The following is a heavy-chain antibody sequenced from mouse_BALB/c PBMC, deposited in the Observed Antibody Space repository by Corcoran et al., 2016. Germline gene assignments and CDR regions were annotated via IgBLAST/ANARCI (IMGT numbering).Heavy chain of an antibody. D-gene: IGHD4-1*01. V-gene: IGHV14-3*02. Sequence: EVQLQQSGAELVKPGASVKLSCTASGFNIKDTYMHWGKQRPEQGLGWIGRIDPANGNTKYDPKFQGKATITADTSSNTAYLQLSSLTAEDTAVDYCANWDWYFDVWGAGTTVTVSS. CDR3: ANWDWYFDV. J-gene: IGHJ1*01. CDR1: GFNIKDTY. CDR2: IDPANGNT.